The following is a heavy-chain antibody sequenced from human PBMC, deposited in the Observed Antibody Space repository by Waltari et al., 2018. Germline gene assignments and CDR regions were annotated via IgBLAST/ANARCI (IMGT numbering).Heavy chain of an antibody. D-gene: IGHD1-26*01. V-gene: IGHV3-48*01. Sequence: EVQLVESGGGLVQPGGSLRLSCAASGFPFSSYSMNWFRQAPGKGLECVSYISSSSSTIYYADSVKGRFTISRDNAKNSLYLQMNSLRAEDTAVYYCARGLYSGSSDFDYWGQGTLVTVSS. CDR3: ARGLYSGSSDFDY. J-gene: IGHJ4*02. CDR1: GFPFSSYS. CDR2: ISSSSSTI.